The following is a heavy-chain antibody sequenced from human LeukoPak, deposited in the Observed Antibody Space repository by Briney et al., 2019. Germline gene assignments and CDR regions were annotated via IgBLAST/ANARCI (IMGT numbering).Heavy chain of an antibody. Sequence: ASVKVSCKASGYSFTDYGISWVRQAPGQGLEWMGWISAHNGSTDYAQKFQGRVTMTTDTSTGTAYMELSSLRSDDTAVYYCWRDRIAASPHLDPWGEPSLPTV. J-gene: IGHJ5*02. CDR1: GYSFTDYG. D-gene: IGHD6-6*01. CDR3: WRDRIAASPHLDP. CDR2: ISAHNGST. V-gene: IGHV1-18*01.